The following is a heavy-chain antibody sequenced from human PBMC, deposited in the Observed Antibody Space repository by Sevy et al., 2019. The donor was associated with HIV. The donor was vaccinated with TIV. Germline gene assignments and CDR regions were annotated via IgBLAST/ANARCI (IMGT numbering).Heavy chain of an antibody. CDR1: GFTFSKSW. Sequence: GGSLRLSCTASGFTFSKSWMHWVRQVPGKGLQWVSRVKTDGSGTIYADSAKGRFIISRDNAKNTVYLQMNSLRAEDTAVYFCVRDSGSYSLFDYWGQGTLVTVSS. CDR2: VKTDGSGT. V-gene: IGHV3-74*01. J-gene: IGHJ4*02. CDR3: VRDSGSYSLFDY. D-gene: IGHD3-10*01.